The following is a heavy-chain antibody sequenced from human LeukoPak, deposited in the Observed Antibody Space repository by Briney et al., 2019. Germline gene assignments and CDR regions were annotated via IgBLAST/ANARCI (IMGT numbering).Heavy chain of an antibody. D-gene: IGHD4-17*01. Sequence: SETLSLTCTVSGGSISSYYWSWIRQPPGKGLEWIGYIYYSGSTNYNPSLKSRVTISVDTSKNQFSLKLSSVTAAGTAVYYCARGGGVTRFDYWGQGTLVTVSS. J-gene: IGHJ4*02. V-gene: IGHV4-59*01. CDR1: GGSISSYY. CDR2: IYYSGST. CDR3: ARGGGVTRFDY.